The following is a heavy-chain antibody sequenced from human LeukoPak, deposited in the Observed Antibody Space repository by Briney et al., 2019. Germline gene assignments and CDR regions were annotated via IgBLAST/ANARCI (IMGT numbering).Heavy chain of an antibody. CDR2: VYNSGST. V-gene: IGHV4-39*02. Sequence: SETLSLTCTVSGGSISRSSFYWAWLRQPPGKGLEWIGSVYNSGSTYYNPSLKSRVTISEDTSKNRFSLKLTSVTAADTAVYYCASLTDARWFDPWGQGALVTVSS. J-gene: IGHJ5*02. CDR1: GGSISRSSFY. CDR3: ASLTDARWFDP.